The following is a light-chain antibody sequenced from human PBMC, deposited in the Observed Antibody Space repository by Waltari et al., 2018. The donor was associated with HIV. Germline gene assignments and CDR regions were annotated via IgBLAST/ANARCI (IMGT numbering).Light chain of an antibody. Sequence: QSVLTQPPSASGTPGQRVTISCSGSSSNIGRNTVNWYQQLPGTATRLLIYSSNQRPSGVPDRFSGSKSGTSASLAISGLQSEDEADYYCAAWDDSLSGLVVFGGGTKLTVL. J-gene: IGLJ2*01. CDR1: SSNIGRNT. V-gene: IGLV1-44*01. CDR3: AAWDDSLSGLVV. CDR2: SSN.